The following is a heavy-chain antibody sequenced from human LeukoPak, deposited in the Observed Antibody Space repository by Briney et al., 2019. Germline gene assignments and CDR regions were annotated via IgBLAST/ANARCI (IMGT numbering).Heavy chain of an antibody. D-gene: IGHD6-19*01. CDR3: ARGMGIAVAGPYFDY. CDR1: GGSISSYY. CDR2: IYYSGST. J-gene: IGHJ4*02. Sequence: SETLSLTCTVSGGSISSYYWRWIRQPPGKGLEWIGYIYYSGSTNYNPSLKSRVTISVDTSKNQFSLKLSSVTAVDTAVYYCARGMGIAVAGPYFDYWGQGTLVTVSS. V-gene: IGHV4-59*01.